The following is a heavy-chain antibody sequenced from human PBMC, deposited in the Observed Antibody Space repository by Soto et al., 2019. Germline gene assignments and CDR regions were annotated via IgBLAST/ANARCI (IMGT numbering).Heavy chain of an antibody. J-gene: IGHJ5*02. CDR2: LWSNGIKT. D-gene: IGHD2-8*02. CDR3: ARDLHYWSLLIDP. Sequence: GGSLRLSCTASGFSLSRYGLHWVRQAPGKGLQWVAGLWSNGIKTSYTDSVKGRFTISRDTSKNILYLQMNTLGAEDTAVYYCARDLHYWSLLIDPWAQGTLVTVSS. V-gene: IGHV3-33*01. CDR1: GFSLSRYG.